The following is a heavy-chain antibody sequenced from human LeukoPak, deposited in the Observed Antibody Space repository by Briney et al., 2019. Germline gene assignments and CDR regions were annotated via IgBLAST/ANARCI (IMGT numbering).Heavy chain of an antibody. CDR2: IYPGDSDA. CDR1: GYSFSTNW. D-gene: IGHD3-22*01. Sequence: GESLKISCKGSGYSFSTNWIGWVRQMPGKGLEWMGIIYPGDSDARYSPSFQGQVTISADKSISTAYLQWSSLKASDTAMYYCARHGSRHYYDSSGYYLSWFDPWGQGTLVTVSS. V-gene: IGHV5-51*01. J-gene: IGHJ5*02. CDR3: ARHGSRHYYDSSGYYLSWFDP.